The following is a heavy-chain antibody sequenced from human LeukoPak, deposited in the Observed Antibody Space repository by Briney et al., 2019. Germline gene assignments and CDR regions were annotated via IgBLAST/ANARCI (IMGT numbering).Heavy chain of an antibody. CDR2: IWYDASNK. CDR3: AKDRGYGDFADYFDY. J-gene: IGHJ4*02. Sequence: GRSLRLSCAASGFTFSSYGMHWVRQAPGKGLEWVAVIWYDASNKYYADSVKGRFTISRDNSKNTLYLQMNSLRAEDTAVYYCAKDRGYGDFADYFDYWGQGTLVTVSS. D-gene: IGHD4-17*01. V-gene: IGHV3-33*06. CDR1: GFTFSSYG.